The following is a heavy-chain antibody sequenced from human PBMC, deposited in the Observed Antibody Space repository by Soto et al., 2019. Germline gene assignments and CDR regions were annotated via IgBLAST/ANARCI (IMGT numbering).Heavy chain of an antibody. CDR1: GFIFSGSA. Sequence: EVQLVESGGGLVQPGGYLKLSCAASGFIFSGSAMHWVRQASGKGLEWVGRIRSKANSYATAYAASVKGRFTISRDDSKNTAYLQMNSLKTEDTAVYYFATFDYGDYAILDYWGQGTLVTVSS. CDR3: ATFDYGDYAILDY. D-gene: IGHD4-17*01. J-gene: IGHJ4*02. CDR2: IRSKANSYAT. V-gene: IGHV3-73*02.